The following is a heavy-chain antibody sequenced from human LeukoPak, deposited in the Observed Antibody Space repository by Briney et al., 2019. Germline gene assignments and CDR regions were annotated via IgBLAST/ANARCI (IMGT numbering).Heavy chain of an antibody. CDR1: GFSFSSYA. CDR2: ISYDGSNN. Sequence: GGSLRISSAASGFSFSSYAMHGVRQAPGKGLDWAAVISYDGSNNYYADSVKGRFTISRDNSKNTLYLQMNSLRAEDTAVYYCARDRLRYYDSSGSDYWGQGTLVTVSS. J-gene: IGHJ4*02. CDR3: ARDRLRYYDSSGSDY. V-gene: IGHV3-30*04. D-gene: IGHD3-22*01.